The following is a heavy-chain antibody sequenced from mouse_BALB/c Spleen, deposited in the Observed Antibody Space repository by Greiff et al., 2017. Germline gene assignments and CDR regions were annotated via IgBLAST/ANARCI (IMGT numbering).Heavy chain of an antibody. CDR2: ISDGGSYT. J-gene: IGHJ3*01. D-gene: IGHD2-4*01. CDR1: GFTFSDYY. CDR3: ARGDYDVGLAY. V-gene: IGHV5-4*02. Sequence: EVHLVESGGGLVKPGGSLKLSCAASGFTFSDYYMYWVRQTPEKRLEWVATISDGGSYTYYPDSVKGRFTISRDNAKNNLYLQMSSLKSEDTAMYYCARGDYDVGLAYWGQGTLVTVSA.